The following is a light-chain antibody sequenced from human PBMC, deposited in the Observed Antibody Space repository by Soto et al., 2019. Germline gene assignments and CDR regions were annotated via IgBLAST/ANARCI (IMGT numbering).Light chain of an antibody. Sequence: EIVMTQSPATLSVSPGERATLSCRASQSVNSNLAWYQQKPGQAPRLLLYGVSTRATGIPARFSGSGSGTEFTLTISSLRSEDFAVYYCQQYNNWPRTFGPGTKVDFK. V-gene: IGKV3D-15*01. CDR2: GVS. J-gene: IGKJ3*01. CDR1: QSVNSN. CDR3: QQYNNWPRT.